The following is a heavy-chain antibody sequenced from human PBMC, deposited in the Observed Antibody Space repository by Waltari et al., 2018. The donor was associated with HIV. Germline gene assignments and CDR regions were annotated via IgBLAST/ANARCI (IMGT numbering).Heavy chain of an antibody. D-gene: IGHD3-22*01. CDR1: GDSFSGYY. CDR3: ARGYYYDSSGHYQFDY. V-gene: IGHV4-34*01. J-gene: IGHJ4*01. CDR2: INPGESA. Sequence: QVHLQQWGAGLLKSSETLSLTCAVYGDSFSGYYWNWIRQPPGKGLEWIGEINPGESANYTPSLKSRVSISVDTSKNHFSLNLRSVTAADTAVYYCARGYYYDSSGHYQFDYWGHGSLVTVSS.